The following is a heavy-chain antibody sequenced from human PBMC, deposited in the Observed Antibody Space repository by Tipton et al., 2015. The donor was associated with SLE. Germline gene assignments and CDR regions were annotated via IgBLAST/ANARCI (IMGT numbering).Heavy chain of an antibody. V-gene: IGHV4-34*01. CDR3: ARDPDYGDPGTFDY. D-gene: IGHD4-17*01. CDR1: GGSFTGYS. J-gene: IGHJ4*02. CDR2: INHSGGI. Sequence: TLSLTCAVNGGSFTGYSWNWIRQAPGKGLEWIGEINHSGGINYNPSLKSRVAISVETSKNQFSLKLSSVTAADTAIYYCARDPDYGDPGTFDYWGQGTLVTVSS.